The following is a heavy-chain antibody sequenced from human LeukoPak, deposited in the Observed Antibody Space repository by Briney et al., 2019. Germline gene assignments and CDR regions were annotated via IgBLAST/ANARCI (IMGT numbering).Heavy chain of an antibody. CDR3: ARAWSLPEAHYYYDSSGYVYYFDY. J-gene: IGHJ4*02. D-gene: IGHD3-22*01. CDR2: IKQDGSEK. V-gene: IGHV3-7*01. Sequence: PGGSLRLSCAASGFTFSSYWMSWVRQAPGKGLEWVANIKQDGSEKYYVDSVKGRFTISRDNAKNSLYLQMNSLRAEDTAVYYCARAWSLPEAHYYYDSSGYVYYFDYWGQGTLVTVSS. CDR1: GFTFSSYW.